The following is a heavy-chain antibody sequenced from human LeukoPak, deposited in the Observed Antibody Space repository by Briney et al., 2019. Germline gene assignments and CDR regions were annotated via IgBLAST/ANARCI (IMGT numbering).Heavy chain of an antibody. CDR1: GFTLSSYW. V-gene: IGHV3-7*01. CDR3: ARVAGATLDDAFDI. CDR2: IKQDGSEK. Sequence: GGSLRLSCAASGFTLSSYWMSWVRQAPGKGLEWVANIKQDGSEKYYVDSVKGRFTISRDNAENSLYLQMNSLRAEDTAVYYCARVAGATLDDAFDIWGQGTMVTVSS. D-gene: IGHD1-26*01. J-gene: IGHJ3*02.